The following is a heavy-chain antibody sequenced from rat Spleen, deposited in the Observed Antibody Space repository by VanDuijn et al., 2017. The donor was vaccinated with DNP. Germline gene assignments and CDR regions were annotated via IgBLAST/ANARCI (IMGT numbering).Heavy chain of an antibody. CDR3: IRDGGGNWFAH. Sequence: QVQLKESGPGLVQPSETLSLTCTVSGFSLTSGSVTWVRQPSGKRPEWMGRVWYDGDTAYNSALKSRLTISRDTSNNQVFLKMNSLQPDDAGTYYCIRDGGGNWFAHWGQGTLVTVSS. V-gene: IGHV2-63*01. CDR2: VWYDGDT. CDR1: GFSLTSGS. J-gene: IGHJ3*01.